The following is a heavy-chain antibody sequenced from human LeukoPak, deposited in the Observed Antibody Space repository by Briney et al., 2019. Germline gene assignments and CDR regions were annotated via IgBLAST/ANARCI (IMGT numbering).Heavy chain of an antibody. CDR2: ISAYNGNT. Sequence: ASVKVSCKASGYTFTSYGISWVRQAPGQGLEWMGWISAYNGNTNYAQKLQSRVTMTTDTSTSTAYMELRSLRSDDTAVYYCARGNHFLIVSAEGYAFDIWGQGTMVTVSS. V-gene: IGHV1-18*01. J-gene: IGHJ3*02. CDR3: ARGNHFLIVSAEGYAFDI. D-gene: IGHD3-22*01. CDR1: GYTFTSYG.